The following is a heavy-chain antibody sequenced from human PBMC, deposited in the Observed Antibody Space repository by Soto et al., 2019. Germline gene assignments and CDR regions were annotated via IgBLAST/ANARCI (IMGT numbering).Heavy chain of an antibody. J-gene: IGHJ3*02. CDR2: IDPSDSYT. CDR3: ARSLPIPYYYDSSGSRAFDI. V-gene: IGHV5-10-1*01. CDR1: GYSFTSYW. D-gene: IGHD3-22*01. Sequence: GASLKISCKGSGYSFTSYWISWVRQMPGKGLEWMGRIDPSDSYTNYSPSFQGHVTISADKSISTAYLQWSSLKASDTAMYYCARSLPIPYYYDSSGSRAFDIWGQGTMVTVSS.